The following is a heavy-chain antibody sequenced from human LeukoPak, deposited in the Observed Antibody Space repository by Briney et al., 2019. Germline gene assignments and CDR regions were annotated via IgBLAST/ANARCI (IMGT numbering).Heavy chain of an antibody. CDR3: ARVPYYYYYYGMDV. V-gene: IGHV4-59*08. Sequence: SETLSLTCTVSGGSISSYYWSWIRQPPRKELEWIGYIYYSGSTNYNPSLKSRVTISVDTSKNQFSLKLSSVTAADTAVYYCARVPYYYYYYGMDVWGQGTTVTVSS. J-gene: IGHJ6*02. CDR2: IYYSGST. CDR1: GGSISSYY.